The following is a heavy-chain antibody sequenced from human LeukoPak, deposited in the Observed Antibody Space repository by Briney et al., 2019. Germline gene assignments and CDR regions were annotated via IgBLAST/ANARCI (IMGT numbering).Heavy chain of an antibody. Sequence: SETLSLTCTVSGGSISSYYWSWIRQPPGKGLEWIGYIYYSGSTNYNPTLKSRVTISVDTSKNQFSLKLSSVTAADTAVYYCARVAQGYCTNGVCYIHGAFDIWGQGTMVTVSS. V-gene: IGHV4-59*01. CDR3: ARVAQGYCTNGVCYIHGAFDI. D-gene: IGHD2-8*01. CDR2: IYYSGST. CDR1: GGSISSYY. J-gene: IGHJ3*02.